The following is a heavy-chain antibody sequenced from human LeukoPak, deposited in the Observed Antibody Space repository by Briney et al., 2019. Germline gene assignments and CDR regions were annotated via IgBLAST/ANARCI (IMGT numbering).Heavy chain of an antibody. Sequence: SETLSLTCTVSGGSISSSSYYWGWIRQPPGKGLEWIGSIYYSGSTYYNPSLKSRVTISVDTSKNQFSLKLSSVTAADTAVYYCARVTWVYCSGGSCYSPYYYGMDVWGQGTTVTVSS. CDR1: GGSISSSSYY. CDR3: ARVTWVYCSGGSCYSPYYYGMDV. CDR2: IYYSGST. J-gene: IGHJ6*02. D-gene: IGHD2-15*01. V-gene: IGHV4-39*07.